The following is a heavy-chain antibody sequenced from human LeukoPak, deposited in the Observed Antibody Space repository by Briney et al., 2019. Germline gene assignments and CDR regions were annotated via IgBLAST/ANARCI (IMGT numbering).Heavy chain of an antibody. D-gene: IGHD3-9*01. CDR2: ISGSGSKT. J-gene: IGHJ4*02. Sequence: PGGSLRLSCAASGFTFGNYAMGWVRQAPGKGLEWVSDISGSGSKTYYADSVKGRFTISRDNSRNTLYLQMNSLRAEDTALFYCAKHSPGYHKAIESWGQGTLVTVSS. CDR3: AKHSPGYHKAIES. CDR1: GFTFGNYA. V-gene: IGHV3-23*01.